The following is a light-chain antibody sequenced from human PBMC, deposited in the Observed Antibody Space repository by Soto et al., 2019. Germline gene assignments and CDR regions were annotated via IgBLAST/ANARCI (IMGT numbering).Light chain of an antibody. V-gene: IGLV1-44*01. CDR3: APWDDSLNGYV. CDR1: SSNIGSNT. CDR2: SNH. Sequence: QSVLTQTPSASGTPGQRVTSSCSGSSSNIGSNTVNWYQQLQGTAPKLLIYSNHQRPSGVPDRFSGSKSGTSASLASSGLQSEDEADYYCAPWDDSLNGYVLGTGTKVTVL. J-gene: IGLJ1*01.